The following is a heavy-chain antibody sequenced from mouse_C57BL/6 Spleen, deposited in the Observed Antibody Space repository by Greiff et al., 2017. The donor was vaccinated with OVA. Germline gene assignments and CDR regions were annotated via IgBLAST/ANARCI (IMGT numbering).Heavy chain of an antibody. CDR1: GYTFTSYW. V-gene: IGHV1-69*01. J-gene: IGHJ1*03. CDR3: ARGDYERYFDV. CDR2: IDPSDSYT. D-gene: IGHD1-1*01. Sequence: QVQLQQPGAELVMPGASVKLSCKASGYTFTSYWMHWVKQRPGQGLEWIGEIDPSDSYTNYNQKFKGKSTLTVDKSSSTAYMQLSSLTSEDSAVYYCARGDYERYFDVWGTGTTVTVSS.